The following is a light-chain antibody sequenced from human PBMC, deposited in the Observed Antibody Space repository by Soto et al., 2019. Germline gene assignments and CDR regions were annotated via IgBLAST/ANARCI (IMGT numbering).Light chain of an antibody. Sequence: QSVLTQSPSASASLGASVKLTCTLSSRHSDYAIVWHQQQPEKGPRYLMKVNSDGSHNKGDGIPHRFSGSSSGAERYLTISSLQSEDEADYFCQGWDTGIGVVFGGGTKLTVL. V-gene: IGLV4-69*01. CDR2: VNSDGSH. CDR3: QGWDTGIGVV. CDR1: SRHSDYA. J-gene: IGLJ2*01.